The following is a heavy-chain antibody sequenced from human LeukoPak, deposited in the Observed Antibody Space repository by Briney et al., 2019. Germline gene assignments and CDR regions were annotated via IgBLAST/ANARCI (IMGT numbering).Heavy chain of an antibody. D-gene: IGHD6-19*01. Sequence: SETLSLTCTDPGGSISSYYWSWMRQPPGKGLEWIGYIYYSGSTNYNPSLKSRVTISVDTSKSQFSLNQSSATAASTPVYYCASIVAVAGIVDYWGQGTLVTVSS. J-gene: IGHJ4*02. CDR2: IYYSGST. CDR3: ASIVAVAGIVDY. V-gene: IGHV4-59*01. CDR1: GGSISSYY.